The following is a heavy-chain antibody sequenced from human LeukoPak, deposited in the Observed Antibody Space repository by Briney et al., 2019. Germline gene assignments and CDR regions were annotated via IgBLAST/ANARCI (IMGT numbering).Heavy chain of an antibody. J-gene: IGHJ3*02. V-gene: IGHV4-61*02. Sequence: PSETLSLTCTVSGGSISSGSYYWSWIRQPAGKGLEWIGRIYTSGSTNYNPSLKGRVTISVDTSKNQFSLKLSSVTAADTAVYYCARAGRLWVAFDIWGQGTMVTVSS. CDR3: ARAGRLWVAFDI. CDR1: GGSISSGSYY. D-gene: IGHD7-27*01. CDR2: IYTSGST.